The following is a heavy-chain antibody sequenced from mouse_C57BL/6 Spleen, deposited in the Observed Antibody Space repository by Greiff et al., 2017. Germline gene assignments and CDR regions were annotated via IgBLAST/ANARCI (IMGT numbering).Heavy chain of an antibody. Sequence: EVMLVESGGGLVQPGGSMKLSCAASGFTFSDAWMDWVRQSPEKGLEWVAEIRNKANNPATYYAESVKGRFTISRDDSKSSVYLQMNSLRAEDTGIYYCTSHCYGNSYWYFDVWGTGTTVTVSS. CDR3: TSHCYGNSYWYFDV. J-gene: IGHJ1*03. CDR2: IRNKANNPAT. V-gene: IGHV6-6*01. CDR1: GFTFSDAW. D-gene: IGHD2-1*01.